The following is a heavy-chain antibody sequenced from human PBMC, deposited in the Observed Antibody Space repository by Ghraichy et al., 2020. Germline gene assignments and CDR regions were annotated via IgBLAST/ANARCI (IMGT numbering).Heavy chain of an antibody. V-gene: IGHV3-21*01. CDR3: ARDLGFWSSTAYYGMDV. CDR1: GFTFSSYS. CDR2: ISSSSSYI. Sequence: GESLNISCAASGFTFSSYSMNWVRQAPGKGLEWVSSISSSSSYIYYADSVKGRFTISRDNAKNSLYLQMNSLRAEDTAVYYCARDLGFWSSTAYYGMDVWGQGTTVTVSS. D-gene: IGHD3-3*01. J-gene: IGHJ6*02.